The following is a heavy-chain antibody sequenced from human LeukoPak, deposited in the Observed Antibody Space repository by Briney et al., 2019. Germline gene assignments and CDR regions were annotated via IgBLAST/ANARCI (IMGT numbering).Heavy chain of an antibody. V-gene: IGHV3-64*01. CDR2: ISSNGGST. CDR3: ARAFGGENFDY. J-gene: IGHJ4*02. D-gene: IGHD3-10*01. Sequence: GGSPRVSSAAPGFTFSTYAMHWVRDAPGKGLEYVSAISSNGGSTFYAKSVKGRFTISRDNSKNTLYLQMGSLRAEDMAVYYCARAFGGENFDYWGQGTLVTVSS. CDR1: GFTFSTYA.